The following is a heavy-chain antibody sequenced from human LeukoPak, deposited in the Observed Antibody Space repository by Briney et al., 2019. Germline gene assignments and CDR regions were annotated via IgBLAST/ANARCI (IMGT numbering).Heavy chain of an antibody. Sequence: PGGSLRLSCAASGFSFSTYWMSWVRQTPGKGLEWVVNIKEDGSKDYYVDSVKGRFTISRDNAKNSLYLQMNSLRVEDSAVYYCARDAGGYDSWGQGTLVTVSS. D-gene: IGHD5-12*01. CDR3: ARDAGGYDS. CDR1: GFSFSTYW. V-gene: IGHV3-7*01. CDR2: IKEDGSKD. J-gene: IGHJ5*01.